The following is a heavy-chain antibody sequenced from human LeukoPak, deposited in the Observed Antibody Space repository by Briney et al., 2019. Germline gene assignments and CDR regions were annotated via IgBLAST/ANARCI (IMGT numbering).Heavy chain of an antibody. D-gene: IGHD3-10*01. J-gene: IGHJ6*03. CDR2: ISYDGSNK. Sequence: GGSLRLSCAASGFTFSSYGMSWVRQAPGKGLEWVAVISYDGSNKYYADSVKGRFTISRDNSKNTLYLQMNSLRAEDTAVYYCAKVPYYYGSGSYFYYYYYMDVWGKGTTVTISS. CDR3: AKVPYYYGSGSYFYYYYYMDV. V-gene: IGHV3-30*18. CDR1: GFTFSSYG.